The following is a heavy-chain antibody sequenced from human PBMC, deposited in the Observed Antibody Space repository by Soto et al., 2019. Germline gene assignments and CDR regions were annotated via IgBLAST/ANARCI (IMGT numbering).Heavy chain of an antibody. CDR1: GYANTELS. D-gene: IGHD2-8*02. Sequence: SVNPSCKVSGYANTELSMHWVRHSPGKGLEWMGGFDPEDGETIYAQKFQGRVTMTEDTSTDTAYMELSSLRSEDTAVYYCGTAEIVLPYDGFDIWGEGTMVTVSS. CDR2: FDPEDGET. V-gene: IGHV1-24*01. J-gene: IGHJ3*02. CDR3: GTAEIVLPYDGFDI.